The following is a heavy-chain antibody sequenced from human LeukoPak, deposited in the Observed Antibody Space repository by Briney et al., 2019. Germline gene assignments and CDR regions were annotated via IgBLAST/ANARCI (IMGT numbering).Heavy chain of an antibody. CDR1: GFTFSSYA. CDR2: VGRSGADT. D-gene: IGHD1-1*01. CDR3: VKHSGGVYGNSDY. J-gene: IGHJ4*02. Sequence: PGVSLRLSCVASGFTFSSYAVSWFRQAPGKGLEWVSTVGRSGADTYYADSVRGRFTISKDSSKNTLQMNSLSAEDTAIYYCVKHSGGVYGNSDYWGQGILVTVSS. V-gene: IGHV3-23*01.